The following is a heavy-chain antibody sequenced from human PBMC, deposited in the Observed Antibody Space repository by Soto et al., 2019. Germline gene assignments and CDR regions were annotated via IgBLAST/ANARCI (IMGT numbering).Heavy chain of an antibody. V-gene: IGHV3-21*01. CDR3: ASLAAAGSSWFDP. D-gene: IGHD6-13*01. Sequence: GGSLRLSCAASGFTFSSYSMNWVRQAPGKGLEWVSSISSSSSYIYYADSVKGRFAISRDNAKNSLYLQMNSLRAEDTAVYYCASLAAAGSSWFDPWGQGTLVTVSS. J-gene: IGHJ5*02. CDR2: ISSSSSYI. CDR1: GFTFSSYS.